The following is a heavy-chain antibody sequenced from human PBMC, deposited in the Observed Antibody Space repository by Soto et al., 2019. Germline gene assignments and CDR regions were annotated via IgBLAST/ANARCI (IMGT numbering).Heavy chain of an antibody. V-gene: IGHV3-7*01. Sequence: IGSWAAPGFPFRNFWMTWVRQAPGKGLECVANIKQDGSDKNYVESVRGRFTISRDNAENSLYLQMNSLRVEDTAVYYCANKRYWGRGVLVTVSS. CDR3: ANKRY. CDR2: IKQDGSDK. CDR1: GFPFRNFW. J-gene: IGHJ4*02.